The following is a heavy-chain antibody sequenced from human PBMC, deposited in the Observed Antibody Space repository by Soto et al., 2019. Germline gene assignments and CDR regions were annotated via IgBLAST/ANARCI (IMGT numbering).Heavy chain of an antibody. CDR2: INHSGST. CDR3: ARDLGRVIAARYFDY. V-gene: IGHV4-34*01. CDR1: GGSFSGYY. D-gene: IGHD6-6*01. J-gene: IGHJ4*02. Sequence: LSLTCAVYGGSFSGYYWSWIRQPPGKGLEWIGEINHSGSTNYNPSLKSRVTISVDTSKNQFSLKLSSVTAADTAVYYCARDLGRVIAARYFDYWRQGTLVTVSS.